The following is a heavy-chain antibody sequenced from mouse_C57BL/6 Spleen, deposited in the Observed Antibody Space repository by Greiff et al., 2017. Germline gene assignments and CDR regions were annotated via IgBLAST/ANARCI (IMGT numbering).Heavy chain of an antibody. Sequence: QVQLQQPGAELVKPGDSVKMSCKASGYTFTSYWITWVKQRPGQGLEWIGDIYPGSGSTNYNEKFKRKATLTVDTSSSTAYMQLSSLTSEDSAVYYCARSGGYYYGFDYWGQGTTLTVSS. D-gene: IGHD1-1*01. CDR2: IYPGSGST. V-gene: IGHV1-55*01. CDR1: GYTFTSYW. CDR3: ARSGGYYYGFDY. J-gene: IGHJ2*01.